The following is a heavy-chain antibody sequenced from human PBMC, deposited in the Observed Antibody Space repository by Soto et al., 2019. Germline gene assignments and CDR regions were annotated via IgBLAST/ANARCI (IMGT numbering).Heavy chain of an antibody. CDR3: AKDYSSRLMGY. CDR1: GFTFSSYG. J-gene: IGHJ4*02. D-gene: IGHD6-13*01. CDR2: ISYDGSNK. V-gene: IGHV3-30*18. Sequence: ESGGGVVQPGRSLRLSCAASGFTFSSYGMHWVRQAPGKGLEWVAVISYDGSNKYYADSVKGRFTISRDNSKNTLYLQMNSLRAEDTAVYYCAKDYSSRLMGYWGQGTLVTVSS.